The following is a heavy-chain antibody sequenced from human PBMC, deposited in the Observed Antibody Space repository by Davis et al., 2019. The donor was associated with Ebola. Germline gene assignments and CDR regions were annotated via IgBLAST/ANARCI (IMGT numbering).Heavy chain of an antibody. Sequence: GGSLRLSCVASGFVFRNYVMSWVRQAPGKGLEWVSTLGTSADTYYADSVKGRFTISRDNAKNTLHLQMNRLRVEDTAKYYCVKDTSNIWFDVWGQGTMVTVSS. V-gene: IGHV3-23*01. D-gene: IGHD2/OR15-2a*01. CDR3: VKDTSNIWFDV. CDR1: GFVFRNYV. CDR2: LGTSADT. J-gene: IGHJ3*01.